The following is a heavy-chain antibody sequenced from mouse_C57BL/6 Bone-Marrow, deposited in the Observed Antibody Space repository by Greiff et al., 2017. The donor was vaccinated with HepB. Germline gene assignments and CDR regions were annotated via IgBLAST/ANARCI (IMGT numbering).Heavy chain of an antibody. J-gene: IGHJ3*01. CDR3: GRGGVVY. V-gene: IGHV1-11*01. CDR2: IYPVSGDT. CDR1: GYTFTDYI. D-gene: IGHD1-1*01. Sequence: VQLQQSGAELVSPGASVTLSCKASGYTFTDYIMNWVKQRPGQGLEWIGRIYPVSGDTNYNQKFMGKATFSVDRSSSTVYMVVNSLTSEDPAVYYCGRGGVVYWGQGTLVTVSA.